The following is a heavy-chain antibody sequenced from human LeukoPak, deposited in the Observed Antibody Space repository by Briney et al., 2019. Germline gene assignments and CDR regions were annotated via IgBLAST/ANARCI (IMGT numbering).Heavy chain of an antibody. D-gene: IGHD1-26*01. CDR3: AREGPGIVGATFDY. CDR1: GFTVSSNY. CDR2: IYSGGST. V-gene: IGHV3-66*02. J-gene: IGHJ4*02. Sequence: GGSLRLSCAASGFTVSSNYMSWVRQAPGKGLEWVSVIYSGGSTYCADSVKGRFTISRDNSKNTLYLQMNSLRAEDTAVYYCAREGPGIVGATFDYWGQGTLVTVSS.